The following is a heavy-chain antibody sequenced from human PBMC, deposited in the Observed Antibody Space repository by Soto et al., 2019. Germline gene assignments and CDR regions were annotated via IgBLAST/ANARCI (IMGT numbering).Heavy chain of an antibody. V-gene: IGHV3-33*01. J-gene: IGHJ3*02. Sequence: PGVSLRLSCAASGLTFSSYGMPWVRQAPGKGLEWVAVIWYDGTNKYYVDSVKGRFTISKDNSKNTLYLQMNSLRAEDTAIYYCARDIGEQTRRPTDAFLIRGTGTILTDS. D-gene: IGHD2-2*01. CDR3: ARDIGEQTRRPTDAFLI. CDR1: GLTFSSYG. CDR2: IWYDGTNK.